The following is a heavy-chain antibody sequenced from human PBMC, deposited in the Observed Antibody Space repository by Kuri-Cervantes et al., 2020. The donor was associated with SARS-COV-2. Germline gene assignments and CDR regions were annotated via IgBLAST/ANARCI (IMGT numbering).Heavy chain of an antibody. Sequence: GSLRLSCTVSGGSISSSSYYWSWIRQPPGKGLEWIGEINHSGSTNYNPSLKSRITISVNTSKNQFSLRLSSVTAADTAVYYCARTLDIWGQGTMVTVSS. V-gene: IGHV4-39*07. CDR3: ARTLDI. CDR2: INHSGST. CDR1: GGSISSSSYY. J-gene: IGHJ3*02.